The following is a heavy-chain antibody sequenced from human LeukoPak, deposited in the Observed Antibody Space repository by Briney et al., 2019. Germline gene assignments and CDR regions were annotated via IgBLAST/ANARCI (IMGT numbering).Heavy chain of an antibody. J-gene: IGHJ4*02. CDR1: GFTVSSNY. D-gene: IGHD3-22*01. V-gene: IGHV3-23*01. CDR3: AKDVDSSGYYYFDY. Sequence: GGSLRLSCAASGFTVSSNYMSWVRQAPGKGLEWVSAISGSGGSTYYADSVKGRFTISRDNSKNTLYLQMNSLRAEDTAVYYCAKDVDSSGYYYFDYWGQGTLVTVSS. CDR2: ISGSGGST.